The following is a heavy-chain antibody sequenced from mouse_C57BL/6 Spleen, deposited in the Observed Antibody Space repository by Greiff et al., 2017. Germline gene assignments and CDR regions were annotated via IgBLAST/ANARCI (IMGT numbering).Heavy chain of an antibody. J-gene: IGHJ4*01. CDR2: IDPSDSYT. CDR3: ARTVGPSMDY. Sequence: VQLKQPGAELVMPGASVKLSCKASGYTFTSYWMHWVKQRPGQGLEWIGEIDPSDSYTNYNQKFKGKSTLTVDKSSSTAYMQLSSLTSEDSAVYYCARTVGPSMDYWGQGTSVTVSS. CDR1: GYTFTSYW. V-gene: IGHV1-69*01.